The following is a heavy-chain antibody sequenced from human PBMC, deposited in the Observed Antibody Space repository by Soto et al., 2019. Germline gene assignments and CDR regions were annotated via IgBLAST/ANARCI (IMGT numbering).Heavy chain of an antibody. CDR3: AGQYYDILTGYYRFDY. V-gene: IGHV4-59*01. J-gene: IGHJ4*02. CDR2: IYYSGST. CDR1: GGSISNFY. Sequence: PSETLSLTCTVSGGSISNFYWSWIRQPPGKGLEWIGYIYYSGSTNYNPSLKSRVTISVDTSKNQFSLKLSSVTAADTAVYYCAGQYYDILTGYYRFDYWGQGTLVTVSS. D-gene: IGHD3-9*01.